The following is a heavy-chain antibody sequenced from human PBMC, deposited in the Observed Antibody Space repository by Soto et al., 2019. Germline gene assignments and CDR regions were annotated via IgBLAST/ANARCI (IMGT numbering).Heavy chain of an antibody. CDR2: IYHSGST. Sequence: PSETLSLTCAVSGGSISSGGYSWSWIRQPPGKGLEWIGYIYHSGSTYYNPSLKSRVTISVDTSKNQFSLKLSSVTAADTAVYYCARPPSGSYFDYWGQGTLVTVSS. CDR3: ARPPSGSYFDY. D-gene: IGHD1-26*01. J-gene: IGHJ4*02. CDR1: GGSISSGGYS. V-gene: IGHV4-30-2*03.